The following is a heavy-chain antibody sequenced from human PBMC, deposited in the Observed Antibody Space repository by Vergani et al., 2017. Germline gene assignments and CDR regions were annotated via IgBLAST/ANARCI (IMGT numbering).Heavy chain of an antibody. CDR3: ARKPGMCTTRRYYAMDV. CDR2: ISPGASTA. V-gene: IGHV3-11*04. CDR1: GFKFSDHY. D-gene: IGHD1-1*01. J-gene: IGHJ6*02. Sequence: LEESGGGSVKPGGSLRLSCAAPGFKFSDHYMSWIRSAPGKGLEWVSHISPGASTAAYTDSVTGRFTVSRYNDNNSLTLDMETLRVEDTAVYYCARKPGMCTTRRYYAMDVWGQGTTVTVSS.